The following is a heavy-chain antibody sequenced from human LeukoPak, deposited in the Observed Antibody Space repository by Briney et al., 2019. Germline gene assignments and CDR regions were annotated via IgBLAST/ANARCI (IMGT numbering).Heavy chain of an antibody. CDR2: IYTSGNT. CDR3: ARDHRYTSFDY. J-gene: IGHJ4*02. CDR1: GGSISGYY. Sequence: KTSETLSLTCNVSGGSISGYYWSWIRQPAGKGLEWIGRIYTSGNTNYNPSLKSRVTMSADTSKNQFSLKLSSVTAADTAVYYCARDHRYTSFDYWGQGTLVTVSS. D-gene: IGHD1-1*01. V-gene: IGHV4-4*07.